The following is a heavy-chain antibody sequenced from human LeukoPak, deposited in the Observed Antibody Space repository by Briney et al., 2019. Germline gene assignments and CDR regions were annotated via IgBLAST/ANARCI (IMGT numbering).Heavy chain of an antibody. CDR3: ARWRGYSSGWSGPFDD. J-gene: IGHJ4*02. D-gene: IGHD6-19*01. CDR1: GYTSTGHY. CDR2: IDPSSGGT. V-gene: IGHV1-2*02. Sequence: GASVKVSCKASGYTSTGHYMHWVRQARGQGLEWMGWIDPSSGGTNSAQRFQGSVTMTRDTSISTGYMELSRLTSADTAVYYCARWRGYSSGWSGPFDDWGQGSLVTVSP.